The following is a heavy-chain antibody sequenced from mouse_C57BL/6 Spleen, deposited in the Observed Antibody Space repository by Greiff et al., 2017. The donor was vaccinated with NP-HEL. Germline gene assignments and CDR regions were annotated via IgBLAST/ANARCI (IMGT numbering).Heavy chain of an antibody. J-gene: IGHJ4*01. Sequence: EVQLVESVAELVRPGASVKLSCTASGFNIKNTYMHWVKQRPEQGLEWIGRIDPANGNTKYAPKFQGKATITADTSSNTAYLQLSSLTSEDTAIYYCALIYYYGSSGAMDYWGQGTSVTVSS. CDR3: ALIYYYGSSGAMDY. CDR2: IDPANGNT. CDR1: GFNIKNTY. D-gene: IGHD1-1*01. V-gene: IGHV14-3*01.